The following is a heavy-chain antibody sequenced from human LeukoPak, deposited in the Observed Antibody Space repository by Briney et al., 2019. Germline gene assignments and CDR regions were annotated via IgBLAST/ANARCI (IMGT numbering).Heavy chain of an antibody. CDR1: GFMFHDYA. V-gene: IGHV3-43*02. CDR3: AKGVRSGTYFNCFDP. Sequence: GGSLRLSCAAPGFMFHDYAIHWVRQAPGKGLEWISLISGDGDNTDYADSVKGRFTISRDNSKNSLYLQMSSLRAEDTALYYCAKGVRSGTYFNCFDPWGQGTLVTVSS. CDR2: ISGDGDNT. D-gene: IGHD1-26*01. J-gene: IGHJ5*02.